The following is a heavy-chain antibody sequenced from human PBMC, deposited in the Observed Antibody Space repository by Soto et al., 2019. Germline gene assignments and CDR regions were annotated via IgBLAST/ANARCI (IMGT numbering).Heavy chain of an antibody. CDR3: ARESPPDSSGYYY. CDR1: GFMFFTYA. V-gene: IGHV3-53*01. Sequence: HPGGSLRLSCAASGFMFFTYAVTWVRQAPGKGLEWVSVIYSGGSTYYADSVKGRFTISRDNSKNTLYLQMNSLRAEDTAVYYCARESPPDSSGYYYWGQGTLVTVSS. J-gene: IGHJ4*02. D-gene: IGHD3-22*01. CDR2: IYSGGST.